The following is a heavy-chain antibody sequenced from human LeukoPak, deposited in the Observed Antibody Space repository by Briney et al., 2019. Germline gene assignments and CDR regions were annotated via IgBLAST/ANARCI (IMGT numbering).Heavy chain of an antibody. CDR1: GYTFTRYY. CDR3: AKAGYQLIPYGMDV. J-gene: IGHJ6*02. D-gene: IGHD2-2*01. Sequence: ASVKVSCKASGYTFTRYYMHSVRPAPGQGLEWMGIINPSGGNTSYAQKFQGRVTMTRVTSTSTHYMELGSLGSEDTAVYYCAKAGYQLIPYGMDVWGQGTTDTVS. CDR2: INPSGGNT. V-gene: IGHV1-46*01.